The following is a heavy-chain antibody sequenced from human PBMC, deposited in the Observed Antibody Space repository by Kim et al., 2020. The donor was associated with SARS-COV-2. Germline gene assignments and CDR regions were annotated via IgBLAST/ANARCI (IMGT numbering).Heavy chain of an antibody. Sequence: KGRYTISRDNAKKSLYLQMNSVRAEDTAVYYCARDWGNCSGGNCYTCLDYWGQGALVTVSS. V-gene: IGHV3-48*03. J-gene: IGHJ4*02. CDR3: ARDWGNCSGGNCYTCLDY. D-gene: IGHD2-15*01.